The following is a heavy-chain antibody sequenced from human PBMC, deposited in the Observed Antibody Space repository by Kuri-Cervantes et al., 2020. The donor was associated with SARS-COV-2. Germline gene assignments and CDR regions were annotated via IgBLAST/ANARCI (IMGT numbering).Heavy chain of an antibody. CDR2: ISASGAST. V-gene: IGHV3-23*01. CDR3: ARDVGDSGSDY. J-gene: IGHJ4*02. Sequence: GESLKISCAASGITFSNHGMSWVRQAPGKGLEWLSGISASGASTDYAASAKGRFTISRDNSKNTLYLQMDSLRGDDTAVYYCARDVGDSGSDYWGQGTLVTVSS. D-gene: IGHD3-10*01. CDR1: GITFSNHG.